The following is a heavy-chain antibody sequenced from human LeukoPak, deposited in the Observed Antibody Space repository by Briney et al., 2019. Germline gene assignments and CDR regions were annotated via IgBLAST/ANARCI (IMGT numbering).Heavy chain of an antibody. CDR1: GGSISSGDYY. CDR3: AREGYYDSSGYYDDY. J-gene: IGHJ4*02. D-gene: IGHD3-22*01. V-gene: IGHV4-30-4*01. Sequence: KPSETLSLTCTVSGGSISSGDYYWSWIRQPPGKGLEWIGYIYYSGSTYYNPSLKSRVTISVDTSKNQFSLKLSSVTAADTAVYYCAREGYYDSSGYYDDYWGQGTLVTVSS. CDR2: IYYSGST.